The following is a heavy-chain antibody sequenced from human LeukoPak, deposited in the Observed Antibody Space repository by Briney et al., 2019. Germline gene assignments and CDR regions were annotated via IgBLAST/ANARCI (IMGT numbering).Heavy chain of an antibody. D-gene: IGHD6-13*01. CDR3: AKNRPAAGPDY. CDR1: GFTFDDYG. Sequence: PGGSLRLSCAASGFTFDDYGMNWVRQAPGKGLEWVSGINWNGGRSGYADSVKGRFTISRDNSKNTLYLQMNSLRAEDTALYYCAKNRPAAGPDYWGLGTLVTVSS. CDR2: INWNGGRS. V-gene: IGHV3-20*04. J-gene: IGHJ4*02.